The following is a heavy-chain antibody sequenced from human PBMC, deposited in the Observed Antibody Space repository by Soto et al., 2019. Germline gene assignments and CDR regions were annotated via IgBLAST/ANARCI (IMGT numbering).Heavy chain of an antibody. CDR2: ISGSGGST. CDR3: AKDVMTTVTPVLCFDY. CDR1: GFTFSSYA. Sequence: GGSLRLSCAASGFTFSSYAMSWVRQAPGKGLEWVSAISGSGGSTYYADSVKGRFTISRDNSKNTLYPQMNSLRAEDTAVYYCAKDVMTTVTPVLCFDYWGQGTLVTVSS. D-gene: IGHD4-17*01. J-gene: IGHJ4*02. V-gene: IGHV3-23*01.